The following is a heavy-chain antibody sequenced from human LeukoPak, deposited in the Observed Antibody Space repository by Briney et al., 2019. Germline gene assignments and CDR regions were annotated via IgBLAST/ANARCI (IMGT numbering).Heavy chain of an antibody. J-gene: IGHJ4*02. CDR3: ARERSEGIQRGYYFDY. CDR1: GGTFSSYA. Sequence: SVKVSCKASGGTFSSYAISWVRQARGQGLEWMGGIIPIFGTANYAQEFQGRVTITADESTSTAYMELSSLRSEDTAVYYCARERSEGIQRGYYFDYWGQGTLVTVSS. CDR2: IIPIFGTA. V-gene: IGHV1-69*13. D-gene: IGHD5-18*01.